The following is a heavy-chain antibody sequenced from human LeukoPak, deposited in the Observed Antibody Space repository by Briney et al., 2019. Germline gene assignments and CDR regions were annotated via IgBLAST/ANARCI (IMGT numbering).Heavy chain of an antibody. J-gene: IGHJ4*02. Sequence: GGSLRLSCAASGFTFSRSAMTWVRQTPGKGLDWVSSISSSGNTYYADSVKGRFAISRDNSKNMLYLQMNSLRAEDTAVYYCVKGRISEDGLDFWGQGTLVTVSS. CDR3: VKGRISEDGLDF. CDR1: GFTFSRSA. D-gene: IGHD6-13*01. V-gene: IGHV3-23*01. CDR2: ISSSGNT.